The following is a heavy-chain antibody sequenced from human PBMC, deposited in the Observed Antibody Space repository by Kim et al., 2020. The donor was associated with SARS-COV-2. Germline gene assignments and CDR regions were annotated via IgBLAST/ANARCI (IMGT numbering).Heavy chain of an antibody. CDR1: GASITTYY. CDR3: ARGHWGLQA. V-gene: IGHV4-59*01. CDR2: MTKIGTT. Sequence: SETLSLTCSVSGASITTYYWTWIRQLPGKGLEWIGYMTKIGTTNYNPSLNNRVSISLDTSRNQFSLTINSVSAADTAAYYCARGHWGLQAWAQGILVTVS. J-gene: IGHJ5*02. D-gene: IGHD7-27*01.